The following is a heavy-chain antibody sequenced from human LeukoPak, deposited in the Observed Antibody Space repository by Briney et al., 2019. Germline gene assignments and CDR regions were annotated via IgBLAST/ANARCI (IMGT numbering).Heavy chain of an antibody. CDR2: ISASGRT. CDR1: GASISRHY. Sequence: PSETLSLTCVVSGASISRHYWSWIRQPPGKGLEWIGYISASGRTNYNPALKSRVTISGDTSNNQFSLGLTSVTAADTAVYYCARHRENSYESSHMGFDPWGPGTLVTVSS. V-gene: IGHV4-4*09. D-gene: IGHD3-22*01. J-gene: IGHJ5*02. CDR3: ARHRENSYESSHMGFDP.